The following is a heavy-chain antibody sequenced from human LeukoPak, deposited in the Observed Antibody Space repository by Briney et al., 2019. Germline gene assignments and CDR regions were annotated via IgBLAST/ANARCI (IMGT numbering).Heavy chain of an antibody. Sequence: GGSLRLSCAASGFTFSSYSMNWVRQAPGKGLECVSSISSSSSYIYYADSVKGRFTISRDNAKNSLYLQMNSLRAEDTAVYYCARELYYYDSSGYYYFDYWGQGTLVTVSS. CDR1: GFTFSSYS. CDR3: ARELYYYDSSGYYYFDY. D-gene: IGHD3-22*01. V-gene: IGHV3-21*01. J-gene: IGHJ4*02. CDR2: ISSSSSYI.